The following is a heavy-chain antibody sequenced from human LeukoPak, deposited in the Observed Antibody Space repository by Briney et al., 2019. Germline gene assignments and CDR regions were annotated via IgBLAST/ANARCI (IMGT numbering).Heavy chain of an antibody. D-gene: IGHD2-2*01. CDR1: GYTFTNYA. V-gene: IGHV3-30*02. Sequence: SCKASGYTFTNYAMNWVRQAPGKGLEWVAFIRHDGSNKYYADSVKGRFTISRDNSKNTLYLQMNSLRAEDTAVYYCAKSTRGLPGAFDIWGQGTMVTVST. CDR2: IRHDGSNK. CDR3: AKSTRGLPGAFDI. J-gene: IGHJ3*02.